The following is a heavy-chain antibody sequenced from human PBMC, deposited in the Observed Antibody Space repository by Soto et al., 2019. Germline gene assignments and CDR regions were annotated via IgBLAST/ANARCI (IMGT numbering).Heavy chain of an antibody. D-gene: IGHD6-19*01. CDR1: GFTFSSYG. J-gene: IGHJ4*02. V-gene: IGHV3-30*18. CDR2: ISYDGSNK. Sequence: QVQLVESGGGVVQPGRSLRLSCAASGFTFSSYGMHWVRQAPGKGLAWVAVISYDGSNKYYADSVKGRFTISRDNSKNTLYLQMNSLRAEDTAVYYCAKDHLIAVAGWGYFDYWGQGTLVTVSS. CDR3: AKDHLIAVAGWGYFDY.